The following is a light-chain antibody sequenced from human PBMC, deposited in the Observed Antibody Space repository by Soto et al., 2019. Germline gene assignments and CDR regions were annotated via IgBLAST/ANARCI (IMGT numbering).Light chain of an antibody. CDR3: LLSYSGALYV. V-gene: IGLV7-46*01. CDR2: DTS. Sequence: QAVVTQEPSLTVSPGGTVTLTCGSSTGAVTSGHYPYWFQQKPGQAPRTLIYDTSNKHSWTPARFSGSLLGGKAALTLSGAQNEDEAEYYCLLSYSGALYVFGTGTKVTVL. J-gene: IGLJ1*01. CDR1: TGAVTSGHY.